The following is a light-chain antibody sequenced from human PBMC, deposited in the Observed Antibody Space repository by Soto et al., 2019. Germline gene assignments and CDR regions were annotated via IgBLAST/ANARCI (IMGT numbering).Light chain of an antibody. V-gene: IGKV2-40*01. CDR3: MQRIEFPYT. Sequence: DILMTQTPLSLPVTPGEPASISCRSSQSLLDSDDGNTYLDWYLQKPGQAPQLLIYTLSYRASXXXDRXSGSGSGTDFTLKISRVEAEDVGVYYCMQRIEFPYTFGQGTKLEI. CDR2: TLS. CDR1: QSLLDSDDGNTY. J-gene: IGKJ2*01.